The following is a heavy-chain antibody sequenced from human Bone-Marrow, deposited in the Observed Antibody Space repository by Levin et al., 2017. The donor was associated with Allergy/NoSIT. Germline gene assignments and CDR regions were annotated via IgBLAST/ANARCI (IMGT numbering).Heavy chain of an antibody. CDR3: ASSYSGTFYDW. D-gene: IGHD1-26*01. V-gene: IGHV3-15*05. CDR2: HNTRTGGGKI. J-gene: IGHJ4*01. CDR1: GFTFSNAW. Sequence: GESLKISCTASGFTFSNAWMSWVRQAPGKGLEWIGRHNTRTGGGKIDYAAPLKDRFIMSRDDSRITLYLQINSLKVEDTAVYYCASSYSGTFYDWWGQGTLVTVS.